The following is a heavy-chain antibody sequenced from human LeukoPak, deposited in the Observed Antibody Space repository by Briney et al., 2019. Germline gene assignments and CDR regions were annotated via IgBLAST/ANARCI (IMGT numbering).Heavy chain of an antibody. V-gene: IGHV3-23*01. J-gene: IGHJ6*02. CDR1: GFTFSSYA. D-gene: IGHD2-8*01. CDR3: AKLPTCPACTYHYYYGMDV. CDR2: ISGSGGST. Sequence: GGSLRLSCAASGFTFSSYAMSWVRQAPGKGLEWVSAISGSGGSTYYADSVKGRFTISRDNSKNTLYLQMNSLRAEDTAVYYCAKLPTCPACTYHYYYGMDVWGQGTTVTVSS.